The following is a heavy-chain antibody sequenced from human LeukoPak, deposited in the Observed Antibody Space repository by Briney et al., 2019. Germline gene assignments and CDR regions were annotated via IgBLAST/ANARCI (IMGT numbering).Heavy chain of an antibody. CDR3: AKGIVVVISGNAFDN. V-gene: IGHV3-23*01. CDR1: GFTFSSYA. CDR2: ISGSGNTT. Sequence: GECLRLSCADSGFTFSSYAMSWVRQAPGKGGEWVSAISGSGNTTYYADSVKGRFPISRDNSKISLYLQMTSLRAEDTAVYYCAKGIVVVISGNAFDNWGQGTMVTVSS. J-gene: IGHJ3*02. D-gene: IGHD3-22*01.